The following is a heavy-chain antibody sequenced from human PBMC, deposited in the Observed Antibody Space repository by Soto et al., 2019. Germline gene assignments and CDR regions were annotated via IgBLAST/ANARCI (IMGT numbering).Heavy chain of an antibody. D-gene: IGHD1-20*01. V-gene: IGHV4-34*01. CDR2: INHSGST. CDR1: GGSFSGYY. CDR3: ARGGYNWTPFDY. Sequence: QVQLQQWGAGLLKPSETLSLTCAVYGGSFSGYYWSWIRQPPGKGLEWIGEINHSGSTNYNPSLKSRVTISVATSKNQFSLKLSSVTAADTAVYYCARGGYNWTPFDYWGQGTLVTVSS. J-gene: IGHJ4*02.